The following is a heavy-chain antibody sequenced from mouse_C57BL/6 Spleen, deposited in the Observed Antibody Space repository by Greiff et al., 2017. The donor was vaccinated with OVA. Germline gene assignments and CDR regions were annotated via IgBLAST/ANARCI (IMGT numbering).Heavy chain of an antibody. CDR1: GYTFTSYW. D-gene: IGHD1-1*01. CDR3: ARGLLITTVRFDY. V-gene: IGHV1-55*01. J-gene: IGHJ2*01. Sequence: QVQLQQHGAELVKPGASVKMSCKASGYTFTSYWITWVKQRPGQGLEWIGDIYPGSGSTNYNEKFKSKATLTVDTSSSTAYMQLSSLTSEDSAVYYCARGLLITTVRFDYWGQGTTLTVSS. CDR2: IYPGSGST.